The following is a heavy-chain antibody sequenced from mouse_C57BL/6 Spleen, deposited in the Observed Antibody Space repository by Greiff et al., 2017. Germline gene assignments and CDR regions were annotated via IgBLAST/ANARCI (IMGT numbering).Heavy chain of an antibody. Sequence: VQLQQSGAELVRPGTSVKVSCKASGYAFTNYLIEWVKQRPGQGLEWIGVINPGSGGTNYNEKFKGKATLTADKSSSTAYMQLSSLTSEDSAVXSCARDGNFDYWGQGTTLTVSS. J-gene: IGHJ2*01. CDR3: ARDGNFDY. D-gene: IGHD2-1*01. CDR2: INPGSGGT. V-gene: IGHV1-54*01. CDR1: GYAFTNYL.